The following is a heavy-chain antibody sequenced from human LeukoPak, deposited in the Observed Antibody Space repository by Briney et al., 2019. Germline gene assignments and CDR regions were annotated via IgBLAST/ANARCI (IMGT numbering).Heavy chain of an antibody. D-gene: IGHD3-9*01. CDR2: INPNSGGT. CDR3: ARDVHDILTGYSDAFDI. J-gene: IGHJ3*02. V-gene: IGHV1-2*02. CDR1: GYTSTGYY. Sequence: EASVKVSCKASGYTSTGYYMHWVRQAPGQGLEWMGWINPNSGGTNYAQKFQGRVTMTRDTSISTAYMELSRLRSDDTAVYYCARDVHDILTGYSDAFDIWGQGTVVTVSS.